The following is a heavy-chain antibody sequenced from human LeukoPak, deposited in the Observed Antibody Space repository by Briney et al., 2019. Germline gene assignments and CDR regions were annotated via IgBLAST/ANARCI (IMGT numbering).Heavy chain of an antibody. V-gene: IGHV4-31*03. CDR2: IYYSGST. CDR3: ARDYVVVPAATYYYYYGMDV. D-gene: IGHD2-2*01. Sequence: SQTLSLTCTVSGGSISSCGYYWSWIRQHPGKGLAWVSYIYYSGSTYYNPPLKSRVTISGDTSKNQCSLKLSSVTAADTAVYYCARDYVVVPAATYYYYYGMDVWGKGTTVTVSS. J-gene: IGHJ6*04. CDR1: GGSISSCGYY.